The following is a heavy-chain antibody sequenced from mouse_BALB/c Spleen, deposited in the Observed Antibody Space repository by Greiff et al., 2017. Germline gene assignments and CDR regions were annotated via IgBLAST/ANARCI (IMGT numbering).Heavy chain of an antibody. CDR1: GYTFTDYA. CDR2: ISTYYGNT. J-gene: IGHJ4*01. D-gene: IGHD1-1*01. CDR3: AREEDYYGSSYEEVAMDY. V-gene: IGHV1-67*01. Sequence: VQLQQSGPELVRPGVSVKISCKGSGYTFTDYAMHWVKQSHAKSLEWIGVISTYYGNTNYNQKFKGKATMTVDKSSSTAYMELARLTSEDSAIYYCAREEDYYGSSYEEVAMDYWGQGTSVTVSS.